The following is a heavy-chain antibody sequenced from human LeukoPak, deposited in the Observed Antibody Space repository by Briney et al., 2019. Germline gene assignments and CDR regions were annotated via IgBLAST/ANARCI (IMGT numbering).Heavy chain of an antibody. Sequence: KPSETLSLTCTVSGGSISSLYWSWIRQPPGKGLEWIGYIYTSGSTTYNPSLKSRVTISVDTSKNQFSLKLSSVTAADTAVYYCARRVVAATWWFDPWGQGTPVTVSS. D-gene: IGHD2-15*01. V-gene: IGHV4-4*09. CDR3: ARRVVAATWWFDP. CDR2: IYTSGST. J-gene: IGHJ5*02. CDR1: GGSISSLY.